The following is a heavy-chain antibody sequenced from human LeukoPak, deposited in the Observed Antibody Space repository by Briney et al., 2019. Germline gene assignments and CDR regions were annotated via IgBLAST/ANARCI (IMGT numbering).Heavy chain of an antibody. J-gene: IGHJ4*02. CDR2: SNPKRGGT. CDR1: GYTFTGYY. V-gene: IGHV1-2*06. Sequence: AAVKVSCKASGYTFTGYYMHWGRQAPGQGVEGMGRSNPKRGGTNYVQKFQGRGTITRETARRKDYMEESTQRSAETAVYICVRVFVSKQTLPTTVTTPFDYWGQGTLVTVSS. CDR3: VRVFVSKQTLPTTVTTPFDY. D-gene: IGHD4-17*01.